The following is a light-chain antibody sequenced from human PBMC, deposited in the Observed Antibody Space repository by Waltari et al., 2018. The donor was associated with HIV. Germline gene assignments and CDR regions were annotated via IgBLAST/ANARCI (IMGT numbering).Light chain of an antibody. J-gene: IGLJ1*01. CDR3: CAYAAGHVTYV. V-gene: IGLV2-11*01. CDR2: DVT. CDR1: SDDIGSYNF. Sequence: QSALTQPPSVSGSPGQSVTISCTGSSDDIGSYNFVSWYQQYPRKAPKLIIFDVTQRPSGVPERFSGSKSGNTASLTISGLQTEDEADYFCCAYAAGHVTYVFGSGTAVAVL.